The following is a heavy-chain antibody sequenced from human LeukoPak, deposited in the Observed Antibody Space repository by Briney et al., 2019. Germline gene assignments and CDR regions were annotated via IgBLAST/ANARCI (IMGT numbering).Heavy chain of an antibody. J-gene: IGHJ5*02. CDR1: GYTFTDYY. CDR3: ARSDCSSTSCYEGVNWFDP. D-gene: IGHD2-2*01. Sequence: GASVKVSCKTSGYTFTDYYMHWVRQAPGQGLEYMGWLNPNNGGTDYAQKFQGRVTMTRDSSISTAYMELSRLRSDDTAVYYCARSDCSSTSCYEGVNWFDPWGQGTLVTVSS. V-gene: IGHV1-2*02. CDR2: LNPNNGGT.